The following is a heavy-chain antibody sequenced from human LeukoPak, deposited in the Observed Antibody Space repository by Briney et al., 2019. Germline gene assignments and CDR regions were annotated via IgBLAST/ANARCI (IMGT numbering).Heavy chain of an antibody. D-gene: IGHD1-26*01. J-gene: IGHJ4*02. Sequence: SETLSLTCTVSGVSIGSYYWSWIRQPPGKGXXSIGYIYYSGSTNYNPSLKSRVTISVDTSKNQFSLKLSSVTAADTAVDYCARVRWEPHTFDYWGQGTLVTVSS. CDR2: IYYSGST. V-gene: IGHV4-59*01. CDR3: ARVRWEPHTFDY. CDR1: GVSIGSYY.